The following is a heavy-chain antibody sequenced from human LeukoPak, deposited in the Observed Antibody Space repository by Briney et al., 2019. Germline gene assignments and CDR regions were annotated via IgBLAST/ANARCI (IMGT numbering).Heavy chain of an antibody. J-gene: IGHJ4*02. V-gene: IGHV3-30*02. CDR3: ARGGDGPYNY. Sequence: GGSLRLSCAASGFIFSSYGMHWVRQAPDKGLEWVAFIRYDGSRKYYADSVKGRFTISRDNSKNTLYLQMNSLRAEDTAMYYCARGGDGPYNYWGQGTLVTVSS. D-gene: IGHD5-12*01. CDR2: IRYDGSRK. CDR1: GFIFSSYG.